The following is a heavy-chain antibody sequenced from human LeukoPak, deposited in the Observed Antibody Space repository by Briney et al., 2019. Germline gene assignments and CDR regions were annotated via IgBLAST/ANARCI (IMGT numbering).Heavy chain of an antibody. CDR3: ARGKNRYCSSTSCFPNWFDP. Sequence: SQTLSLTCAISGDSVSSNSAAWNWIRQSPSRGLEWLGRTYYRSKWYNDYAVSVKSRITINPDTSKNQFSLQLNSVTPEDTAVYYCARGKNRYCSSTSCFPNWFDPWGQGTLVTVSS. D-gene: IGHD2-2*01. J-gene: IGHJ5*02. CDR1: GDSVSSNSAA. V-gene: IGHV6-1*01. CDR2: TYYRSKWYN.